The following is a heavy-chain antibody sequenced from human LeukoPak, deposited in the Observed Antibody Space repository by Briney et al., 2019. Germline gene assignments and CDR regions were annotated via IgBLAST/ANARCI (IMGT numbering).Heavy chain of an antibody. J-gene: IGHJ6*03. Sequence: ASVKVSCKASGYSFTSYYMHWVRQAPGQGLEWMGIISPSGGSTTYAQKLQGRVTMTTDTSTSTAYMELRSLRSDDTAVYYCARVGQLWPNYYYYYMDVWGKGTTVTVSS. V-gene: IGHV1-46*01. D-gene: IGHD5-18*01. CDR2: ISPSGGST. CDR3: ARVGQLWPNYYYYYMDV. CDR1: GYSFTSYY.